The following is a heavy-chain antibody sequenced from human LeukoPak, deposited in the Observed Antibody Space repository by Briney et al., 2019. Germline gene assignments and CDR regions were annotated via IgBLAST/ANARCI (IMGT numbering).Heavy chain of an antibody. J-gene: IGHJ5*02. D-gene: IGHD6-6*01. Sequence: PGGSLRLSCAASGFTFSSYAMSWVRKAPGKGLEWVSSIGGSGGTTYYADSVKGRFTISRDNSKNTLYLQMNSLRAEDTAVYYCAKDRGYSSSWWFDPWGQGTLVTVSS. CDR2: IGGSGGTT. V-gene: IGHV3-23*01. CDR1: GFTFSSYA. CDR3: AKDRGYSSSWWFDP.